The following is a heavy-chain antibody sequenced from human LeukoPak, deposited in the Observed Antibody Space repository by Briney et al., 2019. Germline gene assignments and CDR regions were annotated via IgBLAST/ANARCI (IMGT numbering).Heavy chain of an antibody. V-gene: IGHV4-38-2*02. CDR2: IYHSGST. Sequence: SETLSLTCTVSGYSISSGYYWGWIRQPPGKGLEWIGSIYHSGSTYYNPSLKSRVTISVDTSKNQFSLKLSSVTAADTAVYYCAAILRMRRPKLGDAFDIWGQGTMVTVSS. D-gene: IGHD3-16*01. CDR3: AAILRMRRPKLGDAFDI. CDR1: GYSISSGYY. J-gene: IGHJ3*02.